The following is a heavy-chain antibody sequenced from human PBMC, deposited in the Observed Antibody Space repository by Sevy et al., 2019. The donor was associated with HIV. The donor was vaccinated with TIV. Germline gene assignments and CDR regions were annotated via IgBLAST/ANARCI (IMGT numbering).Heavy chain of an antibody. D-gene: IGHD4-17*01. CDR3: ARDGGTMTTPGSFDI. CDR1: GGSISSGVFS. V-gene: IGHV4-30-2*01. CDR2: IFHSGNT. Sequence: SDTLSLTCDVSGGSISSGVFSWNWIRQPPGKGLEWIGYIFHSGNTYYNPSLKSRVTMSVDRSKNQFSLRMTSVTAADMAVYFCARDGGTMTTPGSFDIWGQGTMVTVSS. J-gene: IGHJ3*02.